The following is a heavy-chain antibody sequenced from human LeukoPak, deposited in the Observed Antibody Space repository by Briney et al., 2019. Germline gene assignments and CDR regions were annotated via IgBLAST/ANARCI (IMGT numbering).Heavy chain of an antibody. D-gene: IGHD3-10*01. J-gene: IGHJ4*02. CDR2: INHSGST. CDR1: GGSFSGYY. Sequence: SETLSLTCAVYGGSFSGYYWSWIRQPPGKGLEWIGEINHSGSTNYNPSLKSRVTISVDTSKNQFSLKLSSVTAADTAAYYCARGGVLLWFGEFYYFDYWGQGTLVTVSS. V-gene: IGHV4-34*01. CDR3: ARGGVLLWFGEFYYFDY.